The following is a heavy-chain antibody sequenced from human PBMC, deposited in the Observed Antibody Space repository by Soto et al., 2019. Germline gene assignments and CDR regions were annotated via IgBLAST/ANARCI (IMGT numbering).Heavy chain of an antibody. CDR2: ISAYSGHT. Sequence: QVQLVQSGTEVKRPGASVKISCKASGYTFTGYAFSWVRQAPGQGLVWMGWISAYSGHTIYSQKFQGRVTMTTDPSTTTTAMEVRTLGSDDTAVYFCARCSKDYGADGLSLKYWGQGTLVTVSS. V-gene: IGHV1-18*01. CDR1: GYTFTGYA. D-gene: IGHD4-17*01. CDR3: ARCSKDYGADGLSLKY. J-gene: IGHJ1*01.